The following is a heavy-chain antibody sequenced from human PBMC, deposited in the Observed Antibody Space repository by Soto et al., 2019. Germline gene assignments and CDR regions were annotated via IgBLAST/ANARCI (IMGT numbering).Heavy chain of an antibody. CDR3: AREPEDGVPGDY. Sequence: VQLVQSGTEVKEPGASVRVSCKASGYTFTAHSLHWARQAPGQGLEWMGWIIVSHDWPRYAPQFQGRLTFETDTLGTTSYMHLTRLTPDDTAVYFCAREPEDGVPGDYWGQGPPVVVSS. D-gene: IGHD2-8*01. CDR2: IIVSHDWP. V-gene: IGHV1-3*01. CDR1: GYTFTAHS. J-gene: IGHJ4*02.